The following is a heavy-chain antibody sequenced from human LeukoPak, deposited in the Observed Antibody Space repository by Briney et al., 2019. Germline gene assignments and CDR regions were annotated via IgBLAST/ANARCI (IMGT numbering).Heavy chain of an antibody. CDR2: ISGSGGST. Sequence: GGSLRLSCTASGFTFSNFWMGWVRQAPGKGLEWVSAISGSGGSTYYADSVKGRFTISRDNSKNTLYLQMNSLRAEDTAVYYCAKARISFDYWGQGTLVTVSS. J-gene: IGHJ4*02. CDR1: GFTFSNFW. D-gene: IGHD3-3*02. V-gene: IGHV3-23*01. CDR3: AKARISFDY.